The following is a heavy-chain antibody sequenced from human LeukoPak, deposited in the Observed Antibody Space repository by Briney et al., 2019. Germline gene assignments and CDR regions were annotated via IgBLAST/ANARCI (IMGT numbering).Heavy chain of an antibody. D-gene: IGHD3-16*01. Sequence: GGSLRLSCVASGFSFSNYAMMWVRQAPGKGLEWVSGISGSGDNTKYADSVKGRFTISRDNSKNTLYLQLNSLKAEDTAVYYCGILRLLWGQGTLVTVSS. CDR2: ISGSGDNT. CDR1: GFSFSNYA. J-gene: IGHJ4*02. CDR3: GILRLL. V-gene: IGHV3-23*01.